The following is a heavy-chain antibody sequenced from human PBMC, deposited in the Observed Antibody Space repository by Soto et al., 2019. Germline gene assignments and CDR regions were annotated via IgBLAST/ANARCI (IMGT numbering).Heavy chain of an antibody. D-gene: IGHD3-9*01. CDR2: ISSSSSYI. V-gene: IGHV3-21*01. J-gene: IGHJ4*02. CDR1: GFTFSSYS. Sequence: EVQLVESGGGLVKPGGSLRLSCAASGFTFSSYSMNWVRQAPGKGLEWVSSISSSSSYIYYADSVKGRFTISRDNAKNSLYLQMNSLRAEDTAVYYCARAVYYDILTGYPEYYFDYWGQGTLVTVSS. CDR3: ARAVYYDILTGYPEYYFDY.